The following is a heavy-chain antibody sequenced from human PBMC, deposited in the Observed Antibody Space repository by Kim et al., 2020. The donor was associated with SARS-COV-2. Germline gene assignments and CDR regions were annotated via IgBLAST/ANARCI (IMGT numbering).Heavy chain of an antibody. CDR3: ARGRLLNYGMDV. V-gene: IGHV4-39*07. CDR2: IYYSGST. J-gene: IGHJ6*02. Sequence: SETLSLTCTVSGGSISSSSYYWGWIRQPPGKGLEWIGSIYYSGSTYYNPSLKSRVTISVDTSKNQFSLKLSSVTAADTAVYYCARGRLLNYGMDVWGQGT. D-gene: IGHD5-18*01. CDR1: GGSISSSSYY.